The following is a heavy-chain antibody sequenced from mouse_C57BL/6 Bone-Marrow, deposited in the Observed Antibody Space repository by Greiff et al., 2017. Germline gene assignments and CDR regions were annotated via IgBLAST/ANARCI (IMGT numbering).Heavy chain of an antibody. J-gene: IGHJ2*01. CDR3: ARVRGY. CDR2: IYPRDGST. CDR1: GYTFTSYD. Sequence: VQLQQSGPELVKPGASVKLSCKASGYTFTSYDINWVKQRPGQGLEWIGWIYPRDGSTKYNEKFKGKATLTVNKSSSTAYMELRSLTSEESAVYYCARVRGYWGQGTTLTVSS. V-gene: IGHV1-85*01.